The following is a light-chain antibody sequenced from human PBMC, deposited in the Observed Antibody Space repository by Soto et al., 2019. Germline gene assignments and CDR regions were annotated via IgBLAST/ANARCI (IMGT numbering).Light chain of an antibody. J-gene: IGKJ1*01. CDR2: GAS. CDR1: QSSTRRY. CDR3: QQYKNWPRT. V-gene: IGKV3-20*01. Sequence: ESVLTQYPGTLSLAPPRGSDLXWRARQSSTRRYLAWYQQKPGQAPRLLIYGASRRATGIPDRFSGSGSGTDFTLTISSLQSEDFAVYYCQQYKNWPRTFGQGTKVDIK.